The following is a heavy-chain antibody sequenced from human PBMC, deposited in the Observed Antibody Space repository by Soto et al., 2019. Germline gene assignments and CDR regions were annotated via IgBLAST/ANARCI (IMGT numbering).Heavy chain of an antibody. V-gene: IGHV2-5*05. CDR2: IYWDDDK. CDR3: AHSVVAGLGYYFDY. J-gene: IGHJ4*02. D-gene: IGHD6-19*01. CDR1: GFSLSSTRVA. Sequence: QITLKESGPTLVKPTQTLTLTCTFSGFSLSSTRVAVGWIRQPPGKALEWLALIYWDDDKRYGPFLKSRLTITKDTSQNPVVLTMTNMDPVDTATYYCAHSVVAGLGYYFDYWGQGTLVTVSS.